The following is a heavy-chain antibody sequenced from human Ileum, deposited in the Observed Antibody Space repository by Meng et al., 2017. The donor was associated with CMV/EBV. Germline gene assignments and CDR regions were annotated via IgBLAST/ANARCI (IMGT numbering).Heavy chain of an antibody. CDR3: ARSFMVYGLLDV. D-gene: IGHD2-8*01. J-gene: IGHJ6*02. Sequence: ASVKVSCKTSGYAFTSYYIHWVRQAPGQGLEWMGVINPSGGSTTYAQKFQGRVTMTRDTSTSTVDMELSSLKSDDAAVYYCARSFMVYGLLDVWAQGTTVTFSS. CDR2: INPSGGST. V-gene: IGHV1-46*01. CDR1: GYAFTSYY.